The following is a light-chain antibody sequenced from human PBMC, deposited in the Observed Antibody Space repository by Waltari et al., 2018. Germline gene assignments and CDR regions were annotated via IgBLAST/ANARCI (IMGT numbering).Light chain of an antibody. CDR2: DAS. CDR1: QHVSSH. CDR3: QQYNYSPRT. V-gene: IGKV3-15*01. Sequence: EIVMTQSPATLSVSPGERATLSCRASQHVSSHLAWYQQRPGQAPRLLIYDASARATGIPARFSGSGSGTEFTLTISGLQSEDFVLYFCQQYNYSPRTFGPGTKVEI. J-gene: IGKJ1*01.